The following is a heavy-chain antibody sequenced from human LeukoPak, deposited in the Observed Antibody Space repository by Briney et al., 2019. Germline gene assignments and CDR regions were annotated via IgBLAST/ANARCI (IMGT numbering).Heavy chain of an antibody. CDR2: MNPNSGNT. D-gene: IGHD5-18*01. Sequence: ASVKVSCKASGGTFSSYAISWVRQATGQGLEWMGWMNPNSGNTGYAQKFQGRVTITRNTSISTAYMELSSLRSEDTAVYYCARGRYDTAGKYYYYMDVWGKGTTVTVSS. CDR3: ARGRYDTAGKYYYYMDV. V-gene: IGHV1-8*03. J-gene: IGHJ6*03. CDR1: GGTFSSYA.